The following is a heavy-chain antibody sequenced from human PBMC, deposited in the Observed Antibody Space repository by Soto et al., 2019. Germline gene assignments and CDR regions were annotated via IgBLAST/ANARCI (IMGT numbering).Heavy chain of an antibody. CDR1: GFTFSSYA. Sequence: GGSLRLSCAASGFTFSSYAMHWVRQAPGKGLEWVAVISYDGSNKYYADSVKGRFTISRDNSKNTLYLQMNSLRAEDTAVYYCARDKKAVAGTGPLDYWGQGTLVTVSS. CDR2: ISYDGSNK. CDR3: ARDKKAVAGTGPLDY. V-gene: IGHV3-30-3*01. D-gene: IGHD6-19*01. J-gene: IGHJ4*02.